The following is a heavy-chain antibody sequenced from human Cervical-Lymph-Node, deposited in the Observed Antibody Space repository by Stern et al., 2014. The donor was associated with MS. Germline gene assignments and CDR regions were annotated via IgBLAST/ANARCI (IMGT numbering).Heavy chain of an antibody. CDR2: IYWDDDK. V-gene: IGHV2-5*02. Sequence: QITLKESGPMLVKPTQTLTLTCTFSGFSLNASREGVGWIRQPPGKALEWLALIYWDDDKRYRASLKSRLAITKDTSKNQVVLTMTNMDPVDTARYYCVHRTPEYSMGYYGAVFGTWGQGTLVTVSS. CDR3: VHRTPEYSMGYYGAVFGT. J-gene: IGHJ5*02. CDR1: GFSLNASREG. D-gene: IGHD1-26*01.